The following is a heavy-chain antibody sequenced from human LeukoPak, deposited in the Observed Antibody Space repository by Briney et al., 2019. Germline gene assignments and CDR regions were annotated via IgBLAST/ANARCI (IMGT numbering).Heavy chain of an antibody. Sequence: SVKVSCKASGGTFSSYAISWVRQAPGQGLEWMGRIIPIFGTANYAQKFQGRVTITTDESTSTAYMELSSLRSEDTAVYYCARGWSVPPSYYYYYMDVWGKGTTVTVSS. CDR2: IIPIFGTA. CDR3: ARGWSVPPSYYYYYMDV. D-gene: IGHD2-2*01. CDR1: GGTFSSYA. J-gene: IGHJ6*03. V-gene: IGHV1-69*05.